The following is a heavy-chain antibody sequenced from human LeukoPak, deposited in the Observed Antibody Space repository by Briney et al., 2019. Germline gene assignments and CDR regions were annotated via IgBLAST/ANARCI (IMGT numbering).Heavy chain of an antibody. J-gene: IGHJ4*02. V-gene: IGHV3-30*02. D-gene: IGHD6-13*01. Sequence: GGSMRLSCAASGFTFSSYGMHWVRQAPGKGLEWVAFIRYDGSNKYYADSVKRRFTISRDNSKNTLYLQMNSLRAEDTAVYYCAKVSMVPAYSSSWYLGNFQYWGQGTLVTVTS. CDR3: AKVSMVPAYSSSWYLGNFQY. CDR1: GFTFSSYG. CDR2: IRYDGSNK.